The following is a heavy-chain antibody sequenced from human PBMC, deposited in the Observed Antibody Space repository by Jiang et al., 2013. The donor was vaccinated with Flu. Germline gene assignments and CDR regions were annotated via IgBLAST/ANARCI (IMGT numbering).Heavy chain of an antibody. CDR2: ISGSGGST. J-gene: IGHJ1*01. D-gene: IGHD3-3*01. Sequence: QLLESGGGLVQPGGSLRLSCAASGFTFSSYAMSWVRQAPGKGLEWVSAISGSGGSTYYADSVKGRFTISRDNSKNTLYLQMNSLRAEDTAVYYCAKDPPHDFWSGYQKLGEYFQHWGQGTLVTVSS. CDR3: AKDPPHDFWSGYQKLGEYFQH. CDR1: GFTFSSYA. V-gene: IGHV3-23*01.